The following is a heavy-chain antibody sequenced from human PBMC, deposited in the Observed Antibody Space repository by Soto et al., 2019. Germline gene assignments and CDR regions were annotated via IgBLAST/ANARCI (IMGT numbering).Heavy chain of an antibody. D-gene: IGHD2-21*01. CDR3: ASSESDDHLSVY. J-gene: IGHJ4*02. CDR2: ISHDGSRK. CDR1: GFTFSRYG. Sequence: QVQMVESGGGVVQPGESLRLSCEVSGFTFSRYGMYWVRQAPGKGLEWLAVISHDGSRKHHADSVKGRFSISRDNSKNTLYLEINNLKSEDTAVYFCASSESDDHLSVYWGRGTLVTVSS. V-gene: IGHV3-30*03.